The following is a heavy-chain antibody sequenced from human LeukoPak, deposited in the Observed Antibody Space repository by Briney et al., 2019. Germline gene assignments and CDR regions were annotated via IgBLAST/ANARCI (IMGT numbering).Heavy chain of an antibody. CDR1: GGTFSSYA. CDR3: ARDLYCSGGSCFTLDY. J-gene: IGHJ4*02. V-gene: IGHV1-69*01. CDR2: INPIFGTA. Sequence: VASVKVSCKASGGTFSSYAISWVRQAPGQGLEWMGGINPIFGTANYAQKFQGRVTITADESMSTAYMELSSLRSEDTAVYYCARDLYCSGGSCFTLDYWGQGTLVTVSS. D-gene: IGHD2-15*01.